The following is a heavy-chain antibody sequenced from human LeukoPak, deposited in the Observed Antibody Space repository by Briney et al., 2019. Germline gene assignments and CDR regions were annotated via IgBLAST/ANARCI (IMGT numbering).Heavy chain of an antibody. Sequence: PSETLSLTWAVYGGSFSPYYSSWIRQPPGKGLEWIGEINHSGSTNYNPSLKSRVNISVDTSKNQFSLKLSSVTAADTAVYYCARVSRLWWARDIWGQGTMVTVSS. CDR2: INHSGST. CDR3: ARVSRLWWARDI. J-gene: IGHJ3*02. CDR1: GGSFSPYY. V-gene: IGHV4-34*01. D-gene: IGHD2-21*01.